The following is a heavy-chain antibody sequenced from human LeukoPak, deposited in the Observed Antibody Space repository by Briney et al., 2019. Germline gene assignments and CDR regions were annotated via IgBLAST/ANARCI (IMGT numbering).Heavy chain of an antibody. Sequence: SETLSLTCAVYGGSFSDYYWSWIRQSPGKGLEWIGEVNHSGSTNYNPSLKSRVTISIDTSKNQFSLKLSSVIAADTAVYYCARGRRGSGWYRYYYYMDVWGQGTLVTVSS. D-gene: IGHD6-19*01. CDR3: ARGRRGSGWYRYYYYMDV. CDR1: GGSFSDYY. J-gene: IGHJ6*03. V-gene: IGHV4-34*01. CDR2: VNHSGST.